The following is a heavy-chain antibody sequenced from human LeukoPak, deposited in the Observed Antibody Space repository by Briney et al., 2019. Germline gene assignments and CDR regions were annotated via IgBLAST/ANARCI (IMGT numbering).Heavy chain of an antibody. CDR3: VVAPVDY. D-gene: IGHD2-15*01. CDR2: INPNSRGT. J-gene: IGHJ4*02. V-gene: IGHV1-2*06. Sequence: ASVKVSCKASGYTFTGYYMHWVRQAPGQRLEWMGRINPNSRGTNYAQKFQGRVTMTRDTSISTAYMEQSRLRSDDTAVYYCVVAPVDYWGQGTLVTVSS. CDR1: GYTFTGYY.